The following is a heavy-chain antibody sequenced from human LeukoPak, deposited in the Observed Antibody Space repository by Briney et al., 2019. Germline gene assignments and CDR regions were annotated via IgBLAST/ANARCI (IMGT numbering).Heavy chain of an antibody. CDR1: GFTFSSYG. CDR3: ARDSRELRPGDWFDP. J-gene: IGHJ5*02. Sequence: GRSLRLSCAASGFTFSSYGMHWVRQAPGKGLEGVAVIWDDGSNKYYADSVKGRFTISRDNSKNTLYLQMNSLRAEDTAVYYCARDSRELRPGDWFDPGGQGTLVTVAS. D-gene: IGHD1-26*01. V-gene: IGHV3-33*01. CDR2: IWDDGSNK.